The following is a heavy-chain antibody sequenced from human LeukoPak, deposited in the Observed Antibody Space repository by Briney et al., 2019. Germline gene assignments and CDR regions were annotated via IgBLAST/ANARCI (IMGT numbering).Heavy chain of an antibody. Sequence: SETLSLTCAVSGGSISSGGYSWSWIRQPPGKGLEWIGYIYHSGSTYYNPSLKSRVTISVDRSKNQFSLKLSSVIAADTAVYYCASALTYYYDSSGYSEIYFDYWGQGTLVTVSS. CDR2: IYHSGST. J-gene: IGHJ4*02. CDR3: ASALTYYYDSSGYSEIYFDY. D-gene: IGHD3-22*01. CDR1: GGSISSGGYS. V-gene: IGHV4-30-2*01.